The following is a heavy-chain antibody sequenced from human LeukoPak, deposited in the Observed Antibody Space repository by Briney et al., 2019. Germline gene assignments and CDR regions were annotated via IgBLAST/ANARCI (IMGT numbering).Heavy chain of an antibody. CDR3: ARQGYCSGTSCYAGGDWFDP. CDR2: ISHSGST. D-gene: IGHD2-2*01. CDR1: GASINSGGYS. Sequence: PSETLSLTCGVSGASINSGGYSWSWIRQPPGEGLEWTGHISHSGSTYYNPSLKSRVTISVDRSKNQFSLKLTSVTAADTAVYYCARQGYCSGTSCYAGGDWFDPWGQGTLVTVSS. J-gene: IGHJ5*02. V-gene: IGHV4-30-2*01.